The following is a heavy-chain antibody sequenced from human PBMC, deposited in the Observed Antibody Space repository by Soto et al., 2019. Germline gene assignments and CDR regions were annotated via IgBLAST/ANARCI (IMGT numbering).Heavy chain of an antibody. CDR2: ISYDGSNK. V-gene: IGHV3-30*18. D-gene: IGHD3-10*01. J-gene: IGHJ5*02. CDR3: AKAAMVRGGNWFDP. CDR1: GFTFSSYG. Sequence: QVQLVESGGGVVQPGRSLRLSCAASGFTFSSYGMHWVRQAPGKGLEWVAVISYDGSNKYYADSVKGRFTISRDNSKNTLYLQMNRLRAEDTAVYYCAKAAMVRGGNWFDPWGQGTLVTVSS.